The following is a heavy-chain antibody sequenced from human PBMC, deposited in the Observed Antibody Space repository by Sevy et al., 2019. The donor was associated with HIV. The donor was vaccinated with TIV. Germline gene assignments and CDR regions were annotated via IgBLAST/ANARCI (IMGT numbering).Heavy chain of an antibody. CDR3: AKRRVQSGLSGGGANYGWDV. CDR2: LIGGGSRT. D-gene: IGHD2-8*02. V-gene: IGHV3-23*01. Sequence: GGSLRLSCAASGFCLSNYAMSWVRQAPGKGLEWVSTLIGGGSRTYYAYSVTGRFTISRDNSRNTLYLQMNSLRAEDTAVYYCAKRRVQSGLSGGGANYGWDVCGQGPTVTVSS. J-gene: IGHJ6*02. CDR1: GFCLSNYA.